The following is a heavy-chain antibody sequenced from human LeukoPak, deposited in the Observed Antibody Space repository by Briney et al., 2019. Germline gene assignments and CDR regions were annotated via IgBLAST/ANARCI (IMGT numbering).Heavy chain of an antibody. Sequence: GGSLRLSCAASGFTFSSYAMSWVRQAPGKGLEWVSAISGSGGSTYYADSVKGWFTISRDNSKNTLYLQMNSLRAEDTAVYYCAKEGDIVVVVAHNWYFDLWGRGTLVTVSS. J-gene: IGHJ2*01. CDR1: GFTFSSYA. D-gene: IGHD2-15*01. CDR2: ISGSGGST. CDR3: AKEGDIVVVVAHNWYFDL. V-gene: IGHV3-23*01.